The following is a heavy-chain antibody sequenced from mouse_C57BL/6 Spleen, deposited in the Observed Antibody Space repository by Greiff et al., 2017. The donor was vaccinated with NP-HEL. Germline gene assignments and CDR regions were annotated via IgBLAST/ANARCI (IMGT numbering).Heavy chain of an antibody. D-gene: IGHD5-5*01. CDR3: TVYLYAMDY. J-gene: IGHJ4*01. CDR1: GFTFSNYW. Sequence: DVKLVESGGGLVQPGGSMKLSCVASGFTFSNYWMNWVRQSPEKGLEWVAQIRLKSDNYATHYAESVKGRFTISRDDSKSSVYLQMNNLRAEDTGIYYCTVYLYAMDYWGQGTSVTVSS. CDR2: IRLKSDNYAT. V-gene: IGHV6-3*01.